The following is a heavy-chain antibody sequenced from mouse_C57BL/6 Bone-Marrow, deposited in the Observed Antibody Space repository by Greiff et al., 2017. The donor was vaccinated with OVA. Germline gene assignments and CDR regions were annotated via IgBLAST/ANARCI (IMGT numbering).Heavy chain of an antibody. V-gene: IGHV1-15*01. D-gene: IGHD6-1*01. CDR2: IDPETGGT. Sequence: VQLQQSGAELVRPGASVTLSCKASGYTFTDYEMHWVKQTPVHGLEWIGAIDPETGGTAYNQKFKGKAILTADKSSSTAYMELRSLTSEVSAVYYCTREGTLDYWGQGTTLTVSA. J-gene: IGHJ2*01. CDR1: GYTFTDYE. CDR3: TREGTLDY.